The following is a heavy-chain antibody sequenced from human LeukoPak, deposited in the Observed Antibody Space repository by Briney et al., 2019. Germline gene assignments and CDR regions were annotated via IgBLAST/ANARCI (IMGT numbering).Heavy chain of an antibody. Sequence: PGGSLRLSCAASGFTFSSYEMNWVRQAPGKGLEWVSYISSSGSTIYYADSVKGRFTISRDNAKNSLYLQMNNLRAEDTAVYYCARGAHSSGYLGSFDYWGQGTLVTVSS. D-gene: IGHD3-22*01. CDR3: ARGAHSSGYLGSFDY. CDR2: ISSSGSTI. V-gene: IGHV3-48*03. J-gene: IGHJ4*02. CDR1: GFTFSSYE.